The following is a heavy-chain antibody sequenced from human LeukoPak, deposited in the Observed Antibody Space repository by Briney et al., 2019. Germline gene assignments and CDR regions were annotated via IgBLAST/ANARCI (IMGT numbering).Heavy chain of an antibody. CDR1: GGTLSSYA. CDR2: IIPIFGTA. V-gene: IGHV1-69*13. J-gene: IGHJ4*02. CDR3: ARDSDLVGARHFDY. Sequence: SVKVSCKASGGTLSSYAISWVRQAPGQGLEWMGGIIPIFGTANYAQKFQGRVTITADESTSTAYMELSSLRSEDTAVYYCARDSDLVGARHFDYWGQGTLVTVSS. D-gene: IGHD1-26*01.